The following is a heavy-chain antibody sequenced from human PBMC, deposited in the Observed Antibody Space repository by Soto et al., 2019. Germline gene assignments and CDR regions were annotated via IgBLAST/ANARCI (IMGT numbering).Heavy chain of an antibody. D-gene: IGHD4-17*01. J-gene: IGHJ4*02. CDR1: GYNFVAYY. CDR2: INPSSGAT. Sequence: RASVKVSCKASGYNFVAYYMHWVRQAPGQGLEWMGWINPSSGATNFAERFQGRVTMTSDTSISTFYMEIKRLNSDDTAVYFCAKPRKHGAYGYNFDYWGQGTLVTVSS. V-gene: IGHV1-2*02. CDR3: AKPRKHGAYGYNFDY.